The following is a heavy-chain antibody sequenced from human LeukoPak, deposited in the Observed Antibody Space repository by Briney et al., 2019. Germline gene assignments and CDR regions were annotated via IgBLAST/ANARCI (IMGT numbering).Heavy chain of an antibody. J-gene: IGHJ4*02. CDR2: IKQDGSEK. Sequence: PGGSLRLSCAASGFTFSSYWMSWVRQAPGKGLEWVANIKQDGSEKYYVDSVKGRFTISRDNAKNSLYLQMNSLRAEDTAVYYCARTSGEQWLVRRLSYFDYWGQGTLVTVSS. CDR1: GFTFSSYW. D-gene: IGHD6-19*01. V-gene: IGHV3-7*01. CDR3: ARTSGEQWLVRRLSYFDY.